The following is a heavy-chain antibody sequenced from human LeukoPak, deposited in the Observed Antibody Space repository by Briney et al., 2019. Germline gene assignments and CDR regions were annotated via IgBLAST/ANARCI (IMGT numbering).Heavy chain of an antibody. J-gene: IGHJ4*02. Sequence: GGSLRLSCAASGFTVSSNYMSWVRQAPGKGLEWVSVIYSGGSTYYADSVKGRFTISRDNSKNTVYLQMNSLRGEDTAVYYCARDRRYSGYYFDYWGQGTLVTVSS. CDR2: IYSGGST. V-gene: IGHV3-53*01. CDR1: GFTVSSNY. D-gene: IGHD5-12*01. CDR3: ARDRRYSGYYFDY.